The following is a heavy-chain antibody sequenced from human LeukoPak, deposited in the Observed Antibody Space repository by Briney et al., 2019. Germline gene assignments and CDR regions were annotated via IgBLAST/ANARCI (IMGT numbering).Heavy chain of an antibody. CDR1: GFTFSSNA. D-gene: IGHD3-10*01. CDR3: ARDRFGDHGLDY. Sequence: PGGSLRLSCAASGFTFSSNAMHWVRQAPGEGLEWVAVISYDGNNEYYADSVKGRFTISRDDSKNTLYLQMNSLKIEDTAVYYCARDRFGDHGLDYWGQGTLVTVSS. CDR2: ISYDGNNE. V-gene: IGHV3-30-3*01. J-gene: IGHJ4*02.